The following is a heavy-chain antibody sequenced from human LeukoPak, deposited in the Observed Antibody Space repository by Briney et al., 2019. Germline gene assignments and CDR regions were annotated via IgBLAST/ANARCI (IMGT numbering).Heavy chain of an antibody. V-gene: IGHV1-69*05. D-gene: IGHD3-10*01. CDR2: IIPIFGTA. J-gene: IGHJ6*03. CDR1: GGTFSSYA. CDR3: ASTLYGPGMIMDV. Sequence: SVKVSCKASGGTFSSYAISWVRQAPGQGLEWMGGIIPIFGTANYAQKFQGRVTITTDESTSTAYMELSSLRSEDTAVYYCASTLYGPGMIMDVWGKGTTVTVSS.